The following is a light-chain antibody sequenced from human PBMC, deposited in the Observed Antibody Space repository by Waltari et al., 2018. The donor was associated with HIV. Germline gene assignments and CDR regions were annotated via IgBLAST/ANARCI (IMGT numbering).Light chain of an antibody. V-gene: IGLV1-47*01. Sequence: QSVLTQSPSASGTPGQRVTISCSGSSPNIGSNYVYWYQQLPGTAPKLLIYRNNQRPSGVPDRFSGSKSGNTASLTVSGLQVEDEADYYCTSYAGNNLVFGGGTKMTVL. CDR1: SPNIGSNY. CDR2: RNN. CDR3: TSYAGNNLV. J-gene: IGLJ2*01.